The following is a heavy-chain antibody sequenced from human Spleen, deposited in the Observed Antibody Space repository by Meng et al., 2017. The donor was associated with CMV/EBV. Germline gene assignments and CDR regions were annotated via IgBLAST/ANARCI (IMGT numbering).Heavy chain of an antibody. CDR3: ARGLPDYDFWSGYYTWFDP. J-gene: IGHJ5*02. D-gene: IGHD3-3*01. CDR1: GFTFSSYS. CDR2: ISSSSSYI. V-gene: IGHV3-21*01. Sequence: EVQLVESGGGLVKPGGSLRLSCSASGFTFSSYSMNWVRQAPGKGLEWVSSISSSSSYIYYADSVKGRFTISRDNAKNSLYLQMNSLRAEDTAVYYCARGLPDYDFWSGYYTWFDPWGQGTLVTVAP.